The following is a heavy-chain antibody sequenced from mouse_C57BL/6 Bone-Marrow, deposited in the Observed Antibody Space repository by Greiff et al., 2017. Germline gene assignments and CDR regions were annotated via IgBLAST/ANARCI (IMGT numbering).Heavy chain of an antibody. V-gene: IGHV1-55*01. D-gene: IGHD2-1*01. CDR2: IYPGSGST. CDR3: ARCRSSTSSWFAY. J-gene: IGHJ3*01. Sequence: QVQLQQPGAELVKPGASVKMSCKASGYTFTSYWITWVKQRPGPGLEWIGDIYPGSGSTNYNETFKSKATMTVDPSSSTAYMQLSSLTSEDSAVYYCARCRSSTSSWFAYWGQGTLVTVSA. CDR1: GYTFTSYW.